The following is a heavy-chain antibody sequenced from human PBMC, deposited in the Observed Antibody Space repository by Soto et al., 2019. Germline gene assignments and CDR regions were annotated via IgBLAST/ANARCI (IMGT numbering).Heavy chain of an antibody. CDR1: GFSFSTYG. Sequence: QVHLVESGGGVVQPGRSLRPSCAASGFSFSTYGMHWVRQAPGKGLEWVAFISNDGSNKYYADSVKGRFTISRDNSKNTLYLQMNSLRAEDTAVYYCAKGVGNYWAFDYWGQGTLVTVSS. CDR3: AKGVGNYWAFDY. CDR2: ISNDGSNK. V-gene: IGHV3-30*18. D-gene: IGHD1-26*01. J-gene: IGHJ4*02.